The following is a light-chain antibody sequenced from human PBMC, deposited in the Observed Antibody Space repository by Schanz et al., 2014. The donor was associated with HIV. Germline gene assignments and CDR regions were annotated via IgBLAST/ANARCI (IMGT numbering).Light chain of an antibody. CDR3: QHYGSS. CDR2: GAS. V-gene: IGKV3-20*01. CDR1: QSVSSNY. Sequence: EIVLTQSPGTLSLSPGERATLSCRASQSVSSNYLAWYQQKPGQAPRLLIYGASSRATGIPDRFSGSGSGTDFTLTISRLEPEDFAVYYCQHYGSSFGPGTKVDIK. J-gene: IGKJ3*01.